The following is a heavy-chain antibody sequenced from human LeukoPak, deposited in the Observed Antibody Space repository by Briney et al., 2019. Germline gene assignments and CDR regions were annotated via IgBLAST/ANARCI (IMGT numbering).Heavy chain of an antibody. D-gene: IGHD3-16*01. CDR3: AKLGGTH. CDR1: GFTFSSYA. V-gene: IGHV3-30*18. CDR2: ISYDGSNK. Sequence: GGSLRLSCAASGFTFSSYAIHWVRQAPGKGLEWVAVISYDGSNKYYADSVKGRFTISRDNSKNTLYLQMNSLRAEDTAVYYCAKLGGTHWGQGTLVTVSS. J-gene: IGHJ4*02.